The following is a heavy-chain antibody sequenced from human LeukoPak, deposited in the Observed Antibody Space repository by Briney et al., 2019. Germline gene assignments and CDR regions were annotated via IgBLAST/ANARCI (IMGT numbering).Heavy chain of an antibody. V-gene: IGHV4-34*01. J-gene: IGHJ4*02. Sequence: PSETLSLTCTVSGGSFGTFYWSWVRQPPGEGLEWVGEINHSGSTNYNPSLRGEATIPVDTPKNQFSLKLSAVTAAATAVYYCARSRKRERLATDFDYWGQGTLVTASS. CDR2: INHSGST. CDR1: GGSFGTFY. D-gene: IGHD6-25*01. CDR3: ARSRKRERLATDFDY.